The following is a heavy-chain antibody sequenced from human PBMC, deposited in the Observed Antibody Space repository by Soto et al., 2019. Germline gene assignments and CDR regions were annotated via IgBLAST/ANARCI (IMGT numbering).Heavy chain of an antibody. CDR3: ARQQLMLYAIPVFFDY. J-gene: IGHJ4*02. CDR1: GGSISSSSYY. V-gene: IGHV4-39*01. Sequence: QLQLQESGPGLVKPSETLSLTCTVSGGSISSSSYYWGWIRQPPGKGLEWIGSIYYSGSTYYNPSIKSRVTISVDTSKNQFSLKLSSVTAADTAVYYCARQQLMLYAIPVFFDYWGQGTLVTVSS. D-gene: IGHD2-8*01. CDR2: IYYSGST.